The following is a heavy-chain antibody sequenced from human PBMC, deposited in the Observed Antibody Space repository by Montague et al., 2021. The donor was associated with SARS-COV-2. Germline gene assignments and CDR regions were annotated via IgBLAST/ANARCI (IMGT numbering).Heavy chain of an antibody. J-gene: IGHJ4*02. D-gene: IGHD3-22*01. V-gene: IGHV4-34*01. CDR1: GGSFSDYF. CDR2: INHRGTS. Sequence: SETLSLTYAVYGGSFSDYFWTWIRQPPGKGLEWIGEINHRGTSNYNPPLKSRVSISVDTSKNQFSLYLGSVTAADTAVYYCARGRQHFNMIVVVMTGGEYYFDYWGQGTLVTVSS. CDR3: ARGRQHFNMIVVVMTGGEYYFDY.